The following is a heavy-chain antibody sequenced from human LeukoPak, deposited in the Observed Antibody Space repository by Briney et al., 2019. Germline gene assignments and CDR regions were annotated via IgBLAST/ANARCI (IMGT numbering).Heavy chain of an antibody. Sequence: GGSLRLSCAASGFTFSSYWMSWVRQAPGKGLEWVANIKQDGSEKYYVDSVKGRFTISRDNAKNSLYLQMNSLRTEDTALYYCAKDPSRGYYYFDYWGQGTLVTVSS. J-gene: IGHJ4*02. CDR1: GFTFSSYW. D-gene: IGHD6-25*01. CDR2: IKQDGSEK. CDR3: AKDPSRGYYYFDY. V-gene: IGHV3-7*03.